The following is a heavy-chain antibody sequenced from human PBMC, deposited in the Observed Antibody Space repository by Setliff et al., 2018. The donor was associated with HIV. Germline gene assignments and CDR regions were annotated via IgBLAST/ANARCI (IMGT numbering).Heavy chain of an antibody. Sequence: ASVKVSCKTSGYTFTDYYIHWVRQAPGQGLEWMGWIKPNSGGTNYAPRFHGRVTMTRDTSISTAYMEVSRLRSDDTAVYYCARVSQYSSSWYVRWFDPWGQGTLVTVSS. V-gene: IGHV1-2*02. D-gene: IGHD6-13*01. CDR3: ARVSQYSSSWYVRWFDP. CDR2: IKPNSGGT. CDR1: GYTFTDYY. J-gene: IGHJ5*02.